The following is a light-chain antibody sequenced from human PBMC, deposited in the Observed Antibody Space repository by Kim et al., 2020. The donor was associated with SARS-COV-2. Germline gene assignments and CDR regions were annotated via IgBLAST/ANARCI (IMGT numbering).Light chain of an antibody. Sequence: MSPGQTASITCSGDKLADKSASWYQQKPGQSPVLVMYEDNKRPSGIPERFSGSTSGNTATLTISGTEAVDEADYYCQAWDSNAGVFGPGTKVTVL. V-gene: IGLV3-1*01. CDR1: KLADKS. CDR2: EDN. J-gene: IGLJ1*01. CDR3: QAWDSNAGV.